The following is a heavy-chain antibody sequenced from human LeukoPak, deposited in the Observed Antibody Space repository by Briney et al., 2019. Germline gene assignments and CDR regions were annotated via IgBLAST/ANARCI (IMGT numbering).Heavy chain of an antibody. CDR3: ARNHYINLPDLFDY. V-gene: IGHV1-2*02. J-gene: IGHJ4*02. CDR1: GYTFTGYY. Sequence: ASVKVSCKASGYTFTGYYMHWVRQAPGQGLEWMGWINPNSGGTNYAQKFQGRVTMTRDTSISTAYMELSRLRSDDTAVYYCARNHYINLPDLFDYWGQGTLVTVSS. D-gene: IGHD4-11*01. CDR2: INPNSGGT.